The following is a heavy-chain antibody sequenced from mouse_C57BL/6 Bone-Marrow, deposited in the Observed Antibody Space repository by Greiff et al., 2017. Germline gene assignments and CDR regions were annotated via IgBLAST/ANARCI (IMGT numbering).Heavy chain of an antibody. D-gene: IGHD2-5*01. Sequence: EVQLQQSGPELVKPGASVKISCKASGYTFTDYYMNWVKQSHGKSLEWIGDINPNNGGTSYNQKFKGKATLTVDKSSSTAYMELRSLTSEDSAVYDCARGDYSNPFDYWGQGTTLTVSS. J-gene: IGHJ2*01. CDR1: GYTFTDYY. CDR3: ARGDYSNPFDY. CDR2: INPNNGGT. V-gene: IGHV1-26*01.